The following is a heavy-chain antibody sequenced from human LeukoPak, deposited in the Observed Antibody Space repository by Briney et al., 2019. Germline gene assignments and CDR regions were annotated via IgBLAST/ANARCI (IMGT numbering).Heavy chain of an antibody. V-gene: IGHV3-30-3*01. D-gene: IGHD3-16*01. CDR2: ISYDGNNK. CDR3: ARDGPGVMITFGGVYY. CDR1: GFSFNSYA. J-gene: IGHJ4*02. Sequence: GGSLRLSCATSGFSFNSYAMHWVRQAPGKGLEWVAVISYDGNNKYYADSVKGRFTISRDNSKNTPYLQMNSLRTEDTAVYYCARDGPGVMITFGGVYYWGQGTLVTVSS.